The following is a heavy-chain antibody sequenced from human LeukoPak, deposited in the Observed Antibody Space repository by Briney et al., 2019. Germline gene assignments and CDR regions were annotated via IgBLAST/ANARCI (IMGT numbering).Heavy chain of an antibody. D-gene: IGHD1-26*01. J-gene: IGHJ5*02. CDR2: IYYSGST. V-gene: IGHV4-39*01. CDR3: ARRWDGPTNWFDP. Sequence: PSETLSLTCTVSGGSISSYNYYWGWIRQPPGKELEWIGTIYYSGSTYYNPSLKSRVTISVDTSKNRFSLKLSSVTAADTAVYYCARRWDGPTNWFDPLGPGNPGHRLL. CDR1: GGSISSYNYY.